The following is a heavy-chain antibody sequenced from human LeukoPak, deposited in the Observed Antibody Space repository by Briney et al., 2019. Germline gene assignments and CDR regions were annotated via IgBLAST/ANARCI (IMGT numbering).Heavy chain of an antibody. V-gene: IGHV4-30-4*08. CDR3: SRESCSGGSCQSALMYFDY. CDR2: IYYSGST. CDR1: GGSISSGDYY. J-gene: IGHJ4*02. D-gene: IGHD2-15*01. Sequence: PSQTLSLTCTVSGGSISSGDYYWSWIRQPPGKGLEWIGYIYYSGSTDYNPSLKSRVTISVDTSKNQFSLKLSSVTAADTAVYYCSRESCSGGSCQSALMYFDYWGQGTLVTVSS.